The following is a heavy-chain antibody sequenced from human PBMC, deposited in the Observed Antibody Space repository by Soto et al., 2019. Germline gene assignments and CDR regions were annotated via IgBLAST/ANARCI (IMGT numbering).Heavy chain of an antibody. CDR2: ILYDGSKK. CDR1: GFTFSTYA. Sequence: QVQLVESGGGVVQPGRSLRLSCAASGFTFSTYAMHWVRQAPGKGLEWVAVILYDGSKKDYADSVKGRFTISRDNSKNKLYLQMNSLRAEDTAVYYCARVNIAWNDVGAMDVWGQGTTVTVSS. D-gene: IGHD1-1*01. J-gene: IGHJ6*02. CDR3: ARVNIAWNDVGAMDV. V-gene: IGHV3-30-3*01.